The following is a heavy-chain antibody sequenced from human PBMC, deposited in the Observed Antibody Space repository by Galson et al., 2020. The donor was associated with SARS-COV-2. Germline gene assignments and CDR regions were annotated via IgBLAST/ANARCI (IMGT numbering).Heavy chain of an antibody. J-gene: IGHJ1*01. CDR1: GYSFSDYY. CDR3: ARNGRDCSGGICYGAEYVQH. Sequence: GESLKISCAASGYSFSDYYMSWIRQAPGKGLEWVSYISSSGSYTNYADSVKGRFTISRDNAKKSQYLQMNSLRAEDTAVYYCARNGRDCSGGICYGAEYVQHWGQGTLVIVSS. D-gene: IGHD2-15*01. V-gene: IGHV3-11*06. CDR2: ISSSGSYT.